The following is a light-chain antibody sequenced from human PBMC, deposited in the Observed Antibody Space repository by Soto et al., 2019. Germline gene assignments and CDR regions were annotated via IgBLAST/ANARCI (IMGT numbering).Light chain of an antibody. J-gene: IGKJ3*01. CDR1: QSVSSY. V-gene: IGKV3-11*01. CDR3: QQRSNWPT. Sequence: EIVLTQSPATLSLSPGERATLSCRASQSVSSYLAWYQQKPGQAPRLLIYDASNRATGIPARFSGSGSGTDFTLTISILEPEDFAVYDCQQRSNWPTFGPGTKVDIK. CDR2: DAS.